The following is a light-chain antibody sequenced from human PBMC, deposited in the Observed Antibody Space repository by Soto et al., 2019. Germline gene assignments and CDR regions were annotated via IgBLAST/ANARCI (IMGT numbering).Light chain of an antibody. J-gene: IGLJ3*02. V-gene: IGLV2-14*01. CDR1: SSDVGGYNF. CDR3: SSYTSSSTWV. CDR2: EVT. Sequence: QSALTQPASVSGAPGQSITISCTGTSSDVGGYNFVSWYQHHPGKAPKLMIYEVTKRPSGVSTRFSGSKSGNTASLTISGLQAEDDADYYCSSYTSSSTWVFGGGTKLTVL.